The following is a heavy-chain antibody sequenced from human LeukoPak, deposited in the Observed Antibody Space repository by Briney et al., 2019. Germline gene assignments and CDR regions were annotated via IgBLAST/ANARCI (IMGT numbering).Heavy chain of an antibody. CDR3: ARRKDIVVVPAARGAFDI. Sequence: SETLSLTCTVSGGSLSSSSYYWGWIRQPPGKGLEWIGSIYYSGSTYYNPSLKSRVTISVDTSKNQFSLKLSSVTAADTAVYYCARRKDIVVVPAARGAFDIWGQGTTVTVSS. D-gene: IGHD2-2*01. CDR2: IYYSGST. V-gene: IGHV4-39*01. J-gene: IGHJ3*02. CDR1: GGSLSSSSYY.